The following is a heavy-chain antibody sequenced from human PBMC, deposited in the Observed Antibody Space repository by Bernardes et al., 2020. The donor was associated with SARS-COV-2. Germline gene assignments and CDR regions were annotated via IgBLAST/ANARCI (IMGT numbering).Heavy chain of an antibody. CDR1: GFTFSSYW. J-gene: IGHJ6*02. V-gene: IGHV3-74*01. CDR2: INSDGSST. CDR3: ARVGGDYYDSSGYLFGRPPVYYGMDV. Sequence: GSLRLSCAASGFTFSSYWMHWVRQAPGKGLVWVSRINSDGSSTSYADSVKGRFTISRDNAKNTLYLQMNSLRAEDTAVYYCARVGGDYYDSSGYLFGRPPVYYGMDVWGQGTTVTVSS. D-gene: IGHD3-22*01.